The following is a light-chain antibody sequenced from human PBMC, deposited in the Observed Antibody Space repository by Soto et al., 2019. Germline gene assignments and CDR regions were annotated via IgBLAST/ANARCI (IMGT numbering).Light chain of an antibody. J-gene: IGLJ1*01. CDR3: AAWDATSSFV. Sequence: QSVLTQPPSASGTPGQRVIISCSGGSSNIGRNTVNWYQHLPGTAPRLLIYTNDQRPSGVPDRFSGSKSGTSASLAISGLQSEDEADYYCAAWDATSSFVFGTGTKVTXL. V-gene: IGLV1-44*01. CDR2: TND. CDR1: SSNIGRNT.